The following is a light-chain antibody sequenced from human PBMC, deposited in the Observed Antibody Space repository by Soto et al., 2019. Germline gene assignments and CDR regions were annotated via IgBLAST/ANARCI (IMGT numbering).Light chain of an antibody. V-gene: IGKV3-20*01. CDR2: GAS. Sequence: EIVLTQSPGTLSLSPGERATLSCRASQSVTSGYLAWYQQKPGQAPRLLLYGASSRATGIPDRFSGSGSGTDFTLTISRLEPEDFALYSCQQYGSLPYTFGQGTNLEIK. CDR3: QQYGSLPYT. J-gene: IGKJ2*01. CDR1: QSVTSGY.